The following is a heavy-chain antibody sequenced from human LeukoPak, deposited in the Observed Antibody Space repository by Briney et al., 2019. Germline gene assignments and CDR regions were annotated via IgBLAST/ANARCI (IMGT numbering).Heavy chain of an antibody. CDR3: ASRTGIAAAGTMFDY. D-gene: IGHD6-13*01. Sequence: SETPSLTCAVYGGSFSGYYWSWIRQPPGKGLEWIGEINHSGSTNYNPSLKSRVTISVDTSKNQFSLKLSSVTAADTAVYYCASRTGIAAAGTMFDYWGQGTLVTVSS. CDR2: INHSGST. V-gene: IGHV4-34*01. J-gene: IGHJ4*02. CDR1: GGSFSGYY.